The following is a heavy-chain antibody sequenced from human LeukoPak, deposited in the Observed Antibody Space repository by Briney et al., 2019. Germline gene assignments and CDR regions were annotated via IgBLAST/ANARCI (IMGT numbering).Heavy chain of an antibody. D-gene: IGHD5-18*01. CDR2: ISYSGSST. CDR3: ASGHSYGDN. V-gene: IGHV3-23*01. J-gene: IGHJ4*02. Sequence: PGGSLRLSCAASGFTFSSYGMSWVRQAPGKGLEWVSVISYSGSSTYYADSVKGRFTISRDNSKNTLYLQMNSLRAEDTAVYYCASGHSYGDNWGQGTLVTVSS. CDR1: GFTFSSYG.